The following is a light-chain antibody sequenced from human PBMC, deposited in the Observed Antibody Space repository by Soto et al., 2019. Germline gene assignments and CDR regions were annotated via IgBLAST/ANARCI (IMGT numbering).Light chain of an antibody. J-gene: IGKJ4*01. CDR1: QNVIHDSNSKNF. CDR3: QQYHTPPLT. V-gene: IGKV4-1*01. Sequence: DIVLTQSPDSLAVSLGETATINCKSSQNVIHDSNSKNFLAWYQQKPGQPPKLLMYWASTRESGVPDRFSGSGSGTDFTLTISSLQAEDVAVYYCQQYHTPPLTFGGGTKVEIK. CDR2: WAS.